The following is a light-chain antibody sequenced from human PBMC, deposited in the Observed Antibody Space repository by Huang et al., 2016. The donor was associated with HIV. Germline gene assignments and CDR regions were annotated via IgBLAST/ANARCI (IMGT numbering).Light chain of an antibody. CDR2: LGS. CDR1: QSLLHSNGDNY. Sequence: DIVMTQSPLPLPVTPGEPASISCRSSQSLLHSNGDNYLAWYMQKPGQAPQLLIYLGSNRASGVPDRFSGSGSGTDFTLKISRVEADDAGVYYCMQDLQIPRTFGQGTKVEIK. J-gene: IGKJ1*01. CDR3: MQDLQIPRT. V-gene: IGKV2-28*01.